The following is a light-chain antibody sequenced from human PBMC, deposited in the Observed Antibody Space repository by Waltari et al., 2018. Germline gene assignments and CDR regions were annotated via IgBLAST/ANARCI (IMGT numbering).Light chain of an antibody. J-gene: IGLJ3*02. V-gene: IGLV2-14*03. CDR2: DVT. Sequence: QSALTQPASVSGSPGQSITISCTGTSSDVGAFNYASWYQQHPGKAPKLIIYDVTNRPSGVSSRFSASKFGNMASLTISGLQADDEADYYCSSYSSSSALRVFGGGTKLTVL. CDR3: SSYSSSSALRV. CDR1: SSDVGAFNY.